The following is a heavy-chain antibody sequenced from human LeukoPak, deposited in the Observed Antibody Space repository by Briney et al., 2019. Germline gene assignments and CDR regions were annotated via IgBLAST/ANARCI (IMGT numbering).Heavy chain of an antibody. V-gene: IGHV1-69*04. Sequence: SVKVSCKASGGTFSSYAISWVRQAPGQGLEWMGRIFPILGIANYAQKFQGRVTITADKSTSTAYMELSSLRSEDTAVYYCARDGDGYCSSTSCLRGMDVWGQGTTVTVSS. J-gene: IGHJ6*02. CDR2: IFPILGIA. D-gene: IGHD2-2*01. CDR3: ARDGDGYCSSTSCLRGMDV. CDR1: GGTFSSYA.